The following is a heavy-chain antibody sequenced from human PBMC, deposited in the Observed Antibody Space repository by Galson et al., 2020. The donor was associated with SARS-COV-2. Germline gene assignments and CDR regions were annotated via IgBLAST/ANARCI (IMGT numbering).Heavy chain of an antibody. CDR1: GGSFSGYY. J-gene: IGHJ5*02. D-gene: IGHD3-10*01. V-gene: IGHV4-34*01. CDR2: INHSGST. Sequence: SETLSLTCAVYGGSFSGYYWSWIRQPPGKGLEWIGEINHSGSTNYNPSLKSRVTISVDTSKNQFSLKLSSVTAADTAVYYCARDGFRYYGSGSYSGSRRYNWFDPWGQGTLVTVSS. CDR3: ARDGFRYYGSGSYSGSRRYNWFDP.